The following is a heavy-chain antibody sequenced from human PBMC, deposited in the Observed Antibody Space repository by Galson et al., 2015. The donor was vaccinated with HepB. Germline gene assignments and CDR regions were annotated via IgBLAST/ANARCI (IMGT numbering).Heavy chain of an antibody. J-gene: IGHJ5*02. D-gene: IGHD4-17*01. CDR2: IIPIFGTA. CDR3: AREETTAYRADIRWFDP. CDR1: GGTFSSYA. Sequence: PVKVSCKASGGTFSSYAISWVRQAPGQGLEWMGGIIPIFGTANYAQKFQGRVTITADESTSTAYMELSSLRSEDTAVYYCAREETTAYRADIRWFDPWGQGTLVTVSS. V-gene: IGHV1-69*13.